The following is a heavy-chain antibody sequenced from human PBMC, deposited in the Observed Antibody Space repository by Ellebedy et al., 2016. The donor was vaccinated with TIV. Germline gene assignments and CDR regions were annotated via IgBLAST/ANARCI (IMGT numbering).Heavy chain of an antibody. CDR3: ARLPVVPVDAGGYYFDY. CDR1: GYSFTSYW. D-gene: IGHD2-2*01. V-gene: IGHV5-51*01. CDR2: IYPGDSDT. J-gene: IGHJ4*02. Sequence: GESLKISCKTSGYSFTSYWIGWVRQMPGKGLEWMGIIYPGDSDTRYSPSFQGQVTISADKSISTAYLQWSSLKASDTAMYYCARLPVVPVDAGGYYFDYWGQGTLVTVSS.